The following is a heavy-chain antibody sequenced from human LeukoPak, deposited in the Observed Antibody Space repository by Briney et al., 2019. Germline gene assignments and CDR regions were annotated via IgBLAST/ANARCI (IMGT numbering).Heavy chain of an antibody. V-gene: IGHV4-34*01. CDR2: IHHDGRT. D-gene: IGHD4-17*01. CDR1: GGSLSSHY. Sequence: KSSQTLCLTCAVYGGSLSSHYWSWIRQSPGKGLEWIGGIHHDGRTKYSPSLKSRVSILLDTSKNEVSLRLTPVTAADTALYFCAREPVPQDYGDTVNAYDLWGQGTMVIVSS. CDR3: AREPVPQDYGDTVNAYDL. J-gene: IGHJ3*01.